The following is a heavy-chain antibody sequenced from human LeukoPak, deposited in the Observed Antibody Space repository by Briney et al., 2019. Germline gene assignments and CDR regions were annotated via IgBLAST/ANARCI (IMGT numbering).Heavy chain of an antibody. J-gene: IGHJ5*02. CDR1: GGSFSGYY. CDR2: INHSGST. CDR3: ATRSRRVIKRPFDP. D-gene: IGHD3-10*01. Sequence: SETLSLTCAVYGGSFSGYYWSWIRQPPGKGLEWIGEINHSGSTNYNPSLKSRDTISVDTSKNQFSLKLSSVTAADTAVYYCATRSRRVIKRPFDPWGQGTLVTVSS. V-gene: IGHV4-34*01.